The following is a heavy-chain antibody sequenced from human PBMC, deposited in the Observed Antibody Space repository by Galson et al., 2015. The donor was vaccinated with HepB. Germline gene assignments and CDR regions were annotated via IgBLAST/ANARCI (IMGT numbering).Heavy chain of an antibody. CDR1: GFTFSSYA. CDR2: ISGSGGST. D-gene: IGHD6-6*01. CDR3: AKGGQAEQLTAFGPGGGYYFDY. V-gene: IGHV3-23*01. Sequence: SLRLSCAASGFTFSSYAMSWVRQAPGKGLEWVSAISGSGGSTYYADSVKGRFTISRDNSKNTLYLQMNSLRAEDTAVYYCAKGGQAEQLTAFGPGGGYYFDYWGQGTLVTVSS. J-gene: IGHJ4*02.